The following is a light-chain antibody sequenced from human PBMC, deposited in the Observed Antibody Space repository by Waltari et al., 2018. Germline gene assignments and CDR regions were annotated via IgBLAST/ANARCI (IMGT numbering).Light chain of an antibody. J-gene: IGLJ3*02. CDR1: GSNLGAGYD. CDR2: HNT. V-gene: IGLV1-40*01. Sequence: QSVLTQPPSVSGAPGQTVTISCAGSGSNLGAGYDVHWYQQVPGTAPKLLINHNTNRPSGVPERFSGSKSGTSASLASTGLQAEDEADYYCQSYDDSLSGGVFGGGTKLTVL. CDR3: QSYDDSLSGGV.